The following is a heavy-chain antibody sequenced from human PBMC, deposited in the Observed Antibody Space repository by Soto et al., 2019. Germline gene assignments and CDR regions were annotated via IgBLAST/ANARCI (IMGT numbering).Heavy chain of an antibody. J-gene: IGHJ3*02. CDR1: GFTFSSYA. D-gene: IGHD1-26*01. CDR2: XSXXXGXT. CDR3: AKPHQWEPLGAFDI. Sequence: GGSLSLSFAASGFTFSSYALSSVRQAPGKGLEWVXAXSXXXGXTXXXDXXXXRFTISRDNSKNTLYLQMNSLRAEDTAVYYCAKPHQWEPLGAFDIWGQGTMVTVSS. V-gene: IGHV3-23*01.